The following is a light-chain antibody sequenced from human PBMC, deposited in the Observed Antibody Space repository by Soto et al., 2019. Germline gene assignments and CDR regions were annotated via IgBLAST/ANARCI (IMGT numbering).Light chain of an antibody. V-gene: IGKV1-39*01. CDR2: AAS. Sequence: DIQMTQSPSSLSASIGDRVTITCRASQNINTYLNWYQQKPGKAPKLLIFAASSLQSGVPSRFSGSGSGTDFTLTISSLHPEDFATYYCQQSYSTPTFGQGTKVDIK. J-gene: IGKJ1*01. CDR1: QNINTY. CDR3: QQSYSTPT.